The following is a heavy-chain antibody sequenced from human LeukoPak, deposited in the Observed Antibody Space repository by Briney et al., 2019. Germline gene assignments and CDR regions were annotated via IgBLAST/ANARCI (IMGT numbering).Heavy chain of an antibody. CDR3: ARRSKSGSSPDVFDI. V-gene: IGHV5-51*01. Sequence: GESLKISCRGSGYIFVNYWIAWVRQMPGKGLEWMGIVFPGDADTRYSPSFQGQVTISADKSSSTAYLQWSSLEASDTAMFYCARRSKSGSSPDVFDIWGQGTLVTVSS. CDR1: GYIFVNYW. D-gene: IGHD6-6*01. CDR2: VFPGDADT. J-gene: IGHJ3*02.